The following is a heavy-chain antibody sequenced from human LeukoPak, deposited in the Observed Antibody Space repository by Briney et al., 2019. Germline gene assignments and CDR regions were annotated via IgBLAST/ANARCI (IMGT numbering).Heavy chain of an antibody. Sequence: SETLSLTCAVYGGSFSGYYWSWIRQPPGKGLEWTEEINHSGSTNYNPSLKSRVTISVDTSKNQFSLKLSSVTAADTAVYYCAGGYSSSWYYENWGQGTLVTVSS. CDR1: GGSFSGYY. CDR3: AGGYSSSWYYEN. CDR2: INHSGST. V-gene: IGHV4-34*01. D-gene: IGHD6-13*01. J-gene: IGHJ4*02.